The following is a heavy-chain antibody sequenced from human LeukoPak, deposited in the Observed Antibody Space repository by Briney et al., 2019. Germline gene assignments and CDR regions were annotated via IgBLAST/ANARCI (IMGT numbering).Heavy chain of an antibody. CDR2: INHSGST. CDR3: ARQMKPYYYYGMDV. V-gene: IGHV4-34*01. J-gene: IGHJ6*02. Sequence: SETLSLTCAVYGGSFSGYYWSWIRQPPGKGLEWIGEINHSGSTNYNPSLKSRVTISVDTSKNQFSLKLSSVTAADTAVYYCARQMKPYYYYGMDVWGQGTTVTVSS. CDR1: GGSFSGYY.